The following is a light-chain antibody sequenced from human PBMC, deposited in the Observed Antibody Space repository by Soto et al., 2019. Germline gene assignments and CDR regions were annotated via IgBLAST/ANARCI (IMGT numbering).Light chain of an antibody. V-gene: IGLV2-14*01. CDR1: SSDVGGYNY. CDR2: EVS. CDR3: SSYTSSSTFYV. Sequence: ALAQPASVSGSPGQSITISCTGTSSDVGGYNYVSWYQQHPGKAPKLMIYEVSNRPSGVSNRFSGSKSGNTASLTISGLQAEDEADYYRSSYTSSSTFYVFGTGTKVTVL. J-gene: IGLJ1*01.